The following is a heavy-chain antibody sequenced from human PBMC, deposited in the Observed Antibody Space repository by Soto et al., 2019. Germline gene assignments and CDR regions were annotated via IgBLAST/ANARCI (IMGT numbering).Heavy chain of an antibody. CDR3: ARLGGGYCSGGSCYSFWFDP. CDR2: IYYNGDT. D-gene: IGHD2-15*01. V-gene: IGHV4-31*03. CDR1: GDSMSSGGYY. Sequence: SETLSLTCTVSGDSMSSGGYYWSWIRHHPGKGLEWIGHIYYNGDTYYNPSLKSRLAILLDTSTSQFFLKLTSVTAADTAFYYCARLGGGYCSGGSCYSFWFDPWGQGTPVT. J-gene: IGHJ5*02.